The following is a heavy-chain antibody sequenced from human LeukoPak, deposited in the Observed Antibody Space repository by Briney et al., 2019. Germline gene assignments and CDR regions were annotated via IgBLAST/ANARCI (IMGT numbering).Heavy chain of an antibody. Sequence: GGSLRLSCVASGFRFSSYGIHWVRQAPGKGLEWVAAIWYDGSNKYYADSVKGRFTISRDNSKSTVDLEMSSLRADDTAVYYCARDGVLYSTSSARVRNWLDPWGQGTLVTVSS. CDR2: IWYDGSNK. J-gene: IGHJ5*02. D-gene: IGHD4-11*01. CDR3: ARDGVLYSTSSARVRNWLDP. V-gene: IGHV3-33*01. CDR1: GFRFSSYG.